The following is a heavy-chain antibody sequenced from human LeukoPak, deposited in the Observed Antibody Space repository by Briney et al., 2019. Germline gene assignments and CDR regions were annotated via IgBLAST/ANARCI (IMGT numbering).Heavy chain of an antibody. CDR3: ARGRDYGDYVGPDY. V-gene: IGHV3-30-3*01. CDR2: ISYDGSNK. D-gene: IGHD4-17*01. Sequence: GGSLRLSCAASGFTLSSYAMHWVRQAPGKGLEWVAVISYDGSNKYYADSVKGRFTISRDNSKNTLYLQMNSLRAEDTAVYYCARGRDYGDYVGPDYWGQGTLVTVSS. J-gene: IGHJ4*02. CDR1: GFTLSSYA.